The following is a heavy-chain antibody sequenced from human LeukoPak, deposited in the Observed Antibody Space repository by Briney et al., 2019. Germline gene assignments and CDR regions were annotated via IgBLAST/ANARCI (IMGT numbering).Heavy chain of an antibody. V-gene: IGHV3-7*01. J-gene: IGHJ4*02. CDR3: ARDSYDSSGHKVPYYFDY. D-gene: IGHD3-22*01. CDR1: GFTFSSYW. CDR2: IKQDGSEK. Sequence: GGSLRLSCAASGFTFSSYWMSWVRQAPGKGLEWVANIKQDGSEKYYVDSVKGRFTISRDNAKNSLYLQMNSLRAEDTAVYYCARDSYDSSGHKVPYYFDYWGQGTLVTVSS.